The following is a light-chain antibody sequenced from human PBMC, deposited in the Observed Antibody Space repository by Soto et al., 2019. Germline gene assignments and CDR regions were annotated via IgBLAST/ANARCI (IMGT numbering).Light chain of an antibody. CDR2: DAS. V-gene: IGKV3-11*01. J-gene: IGKJ4*01. CDR3: QQRAN. CDR1: QNVGTS. Sequence: EIVLTQSPATLSLSPGERATLSCRASQNVGTSLAWYQQRPGQAPRLLIYDASNRVTGIPARFSGSGSGTYFTLIITSLEREDFAVYYCQQRANVGAGTKVDI.